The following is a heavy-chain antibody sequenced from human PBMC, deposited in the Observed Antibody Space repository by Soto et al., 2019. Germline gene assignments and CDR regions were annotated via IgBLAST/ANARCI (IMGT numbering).Heavy chain of an antibody. V-gene: IGHV5-10-1*01. CDR1: GYSFTGYW. Sequence: PGESLKISCKGSGYSFTGYWISWVRQMPGKGLEWMGRIDPSDSYTNYSPSFQGHVTISADKSISTAYLQWSSLKASDTAMYYCAGGGGNSYNFAFDIWGQGTMVTVSS. CDR2: IDPSDSYT. J-gene: IGHJ3*02. CDR3: AGGGGNSYNFAFDI. D-gene: IGHD2-15*01.